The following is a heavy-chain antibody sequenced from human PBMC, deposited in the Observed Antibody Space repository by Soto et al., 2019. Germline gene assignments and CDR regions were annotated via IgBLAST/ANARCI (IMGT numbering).Heavy chain of an antibody. D-gene: IGHD1-26*01. CDR2: ISAYNGNT. J-gene: IGHJ4*02. Sequence: ASVKVSCKASGYTFTSYGISWVRQAPGQGLEWMGWISAYNGNTNYAQKLQGRVTMTTDTSTSTAYMELRSLRSDDTAVYYCARDFRYGSPWELITASNYWGQGTLVTVSS. CDR1: GYTFTSYG. CDR3: ARDFRYGSPWELITASNY. V-gene: IGHV1-18*01.